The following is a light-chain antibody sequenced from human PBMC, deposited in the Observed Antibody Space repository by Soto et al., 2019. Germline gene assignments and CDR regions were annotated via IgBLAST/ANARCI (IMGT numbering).Light chain of an antibody. V-gene: IGKV3-20*01. CDR1: QSVSSSY. Sequence: EIVLTQSPGTLSLSQGERATLSCRASQSVSSSYLAWYQQKPGQAPRLLLYGASSRATGIPDRFSGSGSGTDFTLTISRLEPEDFAVYDCQQYGSSPWTFGQGTKVEIK. CDR3: QQYGSSPWT. J-gene: IGKJ1*01. CDR2: GAS.